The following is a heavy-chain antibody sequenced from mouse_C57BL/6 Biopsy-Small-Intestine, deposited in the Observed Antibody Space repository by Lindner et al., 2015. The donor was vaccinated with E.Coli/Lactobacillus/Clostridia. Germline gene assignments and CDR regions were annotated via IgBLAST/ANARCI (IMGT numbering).Heavy chain of an antibody. CDR2: INTNTGTP. CDR1: GYTFTSRG. D-gene: IGHD2-3*01. CDR3: AKPSHCDGTSCALDS. V-gene: IGHV9-3*02. J-gene: IGHJ4*01. Sequence: VKVSCKASGYTFTSRGVNWVRQAPGQGFEWMGWINTNTGTPTCAQGFTGRFVFSLDTSVSTAYLQISSLRAEDTAIYYCAKPSHCDGTSCALDSWGQGTLVTVSS.